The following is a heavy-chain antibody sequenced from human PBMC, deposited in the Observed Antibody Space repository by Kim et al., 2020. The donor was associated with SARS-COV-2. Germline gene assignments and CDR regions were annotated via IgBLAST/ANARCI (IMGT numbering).Heavy chain of an antibody. CDR2: ISSSSSYT. CDR3: AREGGETGTTRHYYYGMDV. CDR1: GFTFSDYY. V-gene: IGHV3-11*05. Sequence: GGSLRLSCAASGFTFSDYYMSWIRQAPGKGLEWVSYISSSSSYTNYADSVKGRFTISRDNAKNSLYLQMNSLRAEDTAVYYCAREGGETGTTRHYYYGMDVWGQGTTVTVSS. D-gene: IGHD1-1*01. J-gene: IGHJ6*02.